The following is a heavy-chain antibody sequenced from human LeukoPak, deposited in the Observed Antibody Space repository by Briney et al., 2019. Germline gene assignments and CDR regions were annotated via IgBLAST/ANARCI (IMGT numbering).Heavy chain of an antibody. CDR3: AKARGLYCSSTSCYDCDV. J-gene: IGHJ6*04. D-gene: IGHD2-2*01. CDR2: INPNSGGT. V-gene: IGHV1-2*02. CDR1: GGTFSSYA. Sequence: ASVKDSCKASGGTFSSYAISWVRQAPGQGLEWMGWINPNSGGTNYAQKFQGRVTLTRDTSITTAYMELSRLRSDDTAVYYGAKARGLYCSSTSCYDCDVWGKGTTVTVSS.